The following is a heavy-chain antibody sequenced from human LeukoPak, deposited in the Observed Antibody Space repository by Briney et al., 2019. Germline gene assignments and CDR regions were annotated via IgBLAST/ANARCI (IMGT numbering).Heavy chain of an antibody. J-gene: IGHJ4*02. CDR3: ARDRQTTIFGVVILHPFGY. Sequence: ASVKVSCKVSGYTLTELSMHWVRQAPGKGLEWMGGFDPEDGETIYAQKFQGRVTMTEDTSTDTAYMELSSLRSEDTAVYYCARDRQTTIFGVVILHPFGYWGQGTLVTVSS. CDR1: GYTLTELS. D-gene: IGHD3-3*01. CDR2: FDPEDGET. V-gene: IGHV1-24*01.